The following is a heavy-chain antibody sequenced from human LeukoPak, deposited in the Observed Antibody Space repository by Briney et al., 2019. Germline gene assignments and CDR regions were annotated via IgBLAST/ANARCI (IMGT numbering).Heavy chain of an antibody. J-gene: IGHJ6*02. Sequence: GASVKVSCKASGYTFTSYYMHWVRQAPGQGLEWMGIINPSGGSTSYAQKFQGRVTMTRDTSISTAYMELSRLRSDDTAVYYCASSPYSGSYYPYYYYGMDVWGQGTTVTVSS. CDR2: INPSGGST. D-gene: IGHD1-26*01. CDR1: GYTFTSYY. CDR3: ASSPYSGSYYPYYYYGMDV. V-gene: IGHV1-46*01.